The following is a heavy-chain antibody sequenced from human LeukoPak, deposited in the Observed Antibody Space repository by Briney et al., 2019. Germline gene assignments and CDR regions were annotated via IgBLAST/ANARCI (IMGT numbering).Heavy chain of an antibody. CDR3: ARGGSWYYFDY. Sequence: PSETLSLTCTVSGGSISSYYWSWLRQPPGKGLEWIGYIYYSGSTNYNPSLKSRVTISVDTSKNQFSLKLSSVTAADTAVYYCARGGSWYYFDYWGQGTLVTVSS. V-gene: IGHV4-59*01. J-gene: IGHJ4*02. D-gene: IGHD6-13*01. CDR2: IYYSGST. CDR1: GGSISSYY.